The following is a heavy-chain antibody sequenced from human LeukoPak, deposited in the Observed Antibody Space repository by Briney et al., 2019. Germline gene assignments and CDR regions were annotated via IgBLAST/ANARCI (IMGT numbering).Heavy chain of an antibody. D-gene: IGHD2/OR15-2a*01. Sequence: PETLSLTCTVSGASVGDYYWSWIRQAAGKGLEWLGRIYTSGNTIYNPSLQSRVTISVDVSKNQFSLRLISMTAADTGIYYCAVDNRDFWGQGTLVTVSS. J-gene: IGHJ4*02. CDR3: AVDNRDF. CDR2: IYTSGNT. CDR1: GASVGDYY. V-gene: IGHV4-4*07.